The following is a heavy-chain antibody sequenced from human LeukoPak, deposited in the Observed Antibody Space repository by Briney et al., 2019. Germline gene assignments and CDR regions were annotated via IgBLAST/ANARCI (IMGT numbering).Heavy chain of an antibody. D-gene: IGHD5-24*01. Sequence: GGSLRLSCAASGFTFSSYGMHWVRQAPGKGLEWVAVISYDGSNKYYADSVKGRFTISRDNSKNTLYLQMNSLRAEDTAVYYCARDSERSLTAFDIWGQGTMVTVSS. CDR3: ARDSERSLTAFDI. CDR2: ISYDGSNK. V-gene: IGHV3-30*03. CDR1: GFTFSSYG. J-gene: IGHJ3*02.